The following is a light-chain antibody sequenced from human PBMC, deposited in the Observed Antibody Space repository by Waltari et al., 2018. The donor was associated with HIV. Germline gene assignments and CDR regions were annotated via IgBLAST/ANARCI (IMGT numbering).Light chain of an antibody. J-gene: IGLJ2*01. V-gene: IGLV2-14*02. CDR2: EVS. Sequence: QSALTQPASVSGSRGQSITISCTGTSSDVGKYNLVSWYQQHPGKAPKLIIYEVSNRPSGGSNRFSGSKSGNTASLTISGLQAEDEADYYCTSYTSTTSVSFGGGTRLTV. CDR3: TSYTSTTSVS. CDR1: SSDVGKYNL.